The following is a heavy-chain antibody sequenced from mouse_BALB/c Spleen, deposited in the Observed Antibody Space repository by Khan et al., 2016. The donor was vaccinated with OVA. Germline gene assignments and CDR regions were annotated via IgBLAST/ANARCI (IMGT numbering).Heavy chain of an antibody. CDR2: IWSGGIT. Sequence: QVQLQQSGPGLVQPSQSLSITCTVSGLSLPSHGVHWVRQSPGKGLEWLGVIWSGGITDYNAAFISRLSISKDNSKNKVFFKINSLQATDTAIYYCARIFIGTTDYAMDYWGQGTSVTVSS. J-gene: IGHJ4*01. V-gene: IGHV2-2*02. D-gene: IGHD2-14*01. CDR3: ARIFIGTTDYAMDY. CDR1: GLSLPSHG.